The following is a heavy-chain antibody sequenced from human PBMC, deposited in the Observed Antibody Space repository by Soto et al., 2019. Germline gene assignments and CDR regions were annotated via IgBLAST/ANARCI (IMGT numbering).Heavy chain of an antibody. CDR2: IYYSGTT. Sequence: SETLSLTCTVSGGSMNNYYWSWIRQPPGKGLEWIGHIYYSGTTKYNPSLKSRVTISVDTSKNLFSLRLNSVTAADTAVYCCAMTVTTLYNWFDPWGQGALVTVSS. J-gene: IGHJ5*02. V-gene: IGHV4-59*08. CDR3: AMTVTTLYNWFDP. D-gene: IGHD4-17*01. CDR1: GGSMNNYY.